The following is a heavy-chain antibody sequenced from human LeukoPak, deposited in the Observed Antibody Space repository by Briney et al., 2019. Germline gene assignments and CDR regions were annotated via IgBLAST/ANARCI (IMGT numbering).Heavy chain of an antibody. CDR3: ARVRVFGVVIVRGFYYYYMDV. V-gene: IGHV4-38-2*02. J-gene: IGHJ6*03. CDR1: GYSSSRGYY. Sequence: SETLSLTCTVSGYSSSRGYYWGWIRQPPGKGLEWIGSIYHSGSTYYNPSLTSRVIISVDTSKNQFSLKLSSVTAADTAVYYCARVRVFGVVIVRGFYYYYMDVWGKGTTVTVSS. CDR2: IYHSGST. D-gene: IGHD3-3*01.